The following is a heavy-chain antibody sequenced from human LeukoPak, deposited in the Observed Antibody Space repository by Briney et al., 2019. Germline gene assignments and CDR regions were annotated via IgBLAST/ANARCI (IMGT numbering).Heavy chain of an antibody. CDR2: ISWNSGSI. V-gene: IGHV3-9*01. CDR3: AKVGDYGDEFDY. CDR1: GFTFDDYA. D-gene: IGHD4-17*01. Sequence: GGSLRLSCAASGFTFDDYAMHWVRQAPGKGLEWVSGISWNSGSIGYADSVKGRFTISRDNAKNSLYLQMNSLRAEDTALYYCAKVGDYGDEFDYWGQGTLVTVSS. J-gene: IGHJ4*02.